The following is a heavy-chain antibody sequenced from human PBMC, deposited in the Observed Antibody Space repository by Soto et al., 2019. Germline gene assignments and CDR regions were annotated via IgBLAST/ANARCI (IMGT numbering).Heavy chain of an antibody. Sequence: QLVQSGSEVQKPVSSVKVSCQASGGTFSGYVVTWVRQAPGQGLEWMGEFVPLFGTTNYAQRFSGRITITAEESTSTAYMELRTLRSDDTAVYYCATHGLGVSSPPYFDNWGQGTLVTVSS. CDR1: GGTFSGYV. CDR2: FVPLFGTT. V-gene: IGHV1-69*01. D-gene: IGHD3-16*01. CDR3: ATHGLGVSSPPYFDN. J-gene: IGHJ4*02.